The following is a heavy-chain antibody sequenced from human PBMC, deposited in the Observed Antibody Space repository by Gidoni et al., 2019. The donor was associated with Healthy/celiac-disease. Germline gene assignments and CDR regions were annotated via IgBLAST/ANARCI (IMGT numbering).Heavy chain of an antibody. J-gene: IGHJ4*02. CDR1: GGTFSSYA. D-gene: IGHD3-22*01. CDR3: ASSYYYDSSGYFGRFDY. CDR2: IIPILGTA. V-gene: IGHV1-69*06. Sequence: QVQLVQSGAEVKKPGSSVKVSCKASGGTFSSYAISWVRQAPGQGLEWMGGIIPILGTANYAQKFQGRVTITADKSTSTAYMELSSLRSEDTAVYYCASSYYYDSSGYFGRFDYWGQGTLVTVSS.